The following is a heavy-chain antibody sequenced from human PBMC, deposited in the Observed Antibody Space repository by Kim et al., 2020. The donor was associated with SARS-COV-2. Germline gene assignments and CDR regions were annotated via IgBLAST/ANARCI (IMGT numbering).Heavy chain of an antibody. CDR1: GFTFSTYA. Sequence: GGSLRLSCAASGFTFSTYAMSWVRQTPRKGLEWVSAIDDSGTSTYHADSVRGRFTISRDNSKKTLYLQMNSLRAEDSAVYYCAKPDRRSCSSTACYRFDDWGQGTLVTVSS. D-gene: IGHD2-2*01. V-gene: IGHV3-23*01. J-gene: IGHJ4*02. CDR2: IDDSGTST. CDR3: AKPDRRSCSSTACYRFDD.